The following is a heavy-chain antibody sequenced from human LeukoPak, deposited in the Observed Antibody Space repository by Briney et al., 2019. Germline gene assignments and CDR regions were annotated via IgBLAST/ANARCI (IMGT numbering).Heavy chain of an antibody. Sequence: GGSLRLSCAASGFTFSSYAMSWVRQAPGKGLEWVSAISGSGGSTYYADSVKGRLTISRDNSKNTLYLQMNSLRAEDTAVYYCAKVGSSWYRNWFDPWGQGTLVTVSS. D-gene: IGHD6-13*01. V-gene: IGHV3-23*01. CDR3: AKVGSSWYRNWFDP. CDR2: ISGSGGST. J-gene: IGHJ5*02. CDR1: GFTFSSYA.